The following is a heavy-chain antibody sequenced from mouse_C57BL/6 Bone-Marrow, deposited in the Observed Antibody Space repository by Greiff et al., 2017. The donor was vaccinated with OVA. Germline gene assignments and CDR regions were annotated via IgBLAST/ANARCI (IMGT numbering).Heavy chain of an antibody. Sequence: DVKLQESGPGLVKPSQSLSLTCSVTGYSITSGYYWNWIRQFPGNKLEWMGYISYDGSNNYNPSLKNRISITRDTSKNQFFLKLNSVTTEDTATYYCARDGYYVHYAMDYWGQGTSVTVSS. V-gene: IGHV3-6*01. CDR2: ISYDGSN. CDR3: ARDGYYVHYAMDY. J-gene: IGHJ4*01. CDR1: GYSITSGYY. D-gene: IGHD2-1*01.